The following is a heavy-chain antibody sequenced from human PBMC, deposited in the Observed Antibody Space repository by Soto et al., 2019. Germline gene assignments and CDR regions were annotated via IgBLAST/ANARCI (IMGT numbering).Heavy chain of an antibody. CDR1: GFTVSSNY. CDR2: IYSGGST. V-gene: IGHV3-53*01. J-gene: IGHJ3*02. D-gene: IGHD3-22*01. Sequence: GSLRLSCAASGFTVSSNYMSWVRQAPGKGLEWVSVIYSGGSTYYADSVKGRFTISRDNSKNTLYLQMNSLRAEDTAVYYCARGAYYYDSSGHGAFDIWGQGTMVTVSS. CDR3: ARGAYYYDSSGHGAFDI.